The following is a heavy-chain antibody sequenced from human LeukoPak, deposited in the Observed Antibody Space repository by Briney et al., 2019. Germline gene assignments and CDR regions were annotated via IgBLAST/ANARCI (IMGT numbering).Heavy chain of an antibody. V-gene: IGHV1-2*02. CDR2: INPNSGGT. CDR3: ARDRSIHLKYYFDY. J-gene: IGHJ4*02. D-gene: IGHD3-3*02. CDR1: GYTFTCYY. Sequence: GASVKVSCKASGYTFTCYYMHWVRQAPRQGLEWMGWINPNSGGTNYAQKFQGRVTMTRDTSISTAYMELSRLRSDDTAVYYCARDRSIHLKYYFDYWGQGTLVTVSS.